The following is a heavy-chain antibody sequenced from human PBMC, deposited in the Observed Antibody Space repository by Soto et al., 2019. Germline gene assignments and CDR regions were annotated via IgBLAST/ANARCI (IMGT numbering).Heavy chain of an antibody. Sequence: GGSLRLSCAASGFTFTNAWINWVRQAPGKGLEWVGRIKSKTDGGTTDYAEPVKGRFAISRDDSNNMVYLQMNSLKIEDTAVYYCTTDSYSTIIIVRFDYWGHGTLVTVSS. J-gene: IGHJ4*01. D-gene: IGHD3-22*01. CDR2: IKSKTDGGTT. V-gene: IGHV3-15*07. CDR1: GFTFTNAW. CDR3: TTDSYSTIIIVRFDY.